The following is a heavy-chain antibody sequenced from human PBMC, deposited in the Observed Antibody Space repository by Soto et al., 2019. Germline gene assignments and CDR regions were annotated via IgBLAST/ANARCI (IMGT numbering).Heavy chain of an antibody. Sequence: EVQLVEAGGGLVQPGGSLRLSCSASGFTFSDHYMDWVRQAPGKGLEWVGRSRNKAKSYTTEYAASVKGRFIISRDASKNSLFLQMNSLKTEDTAVYYCARGFNSFDMWGRGTMVTVSS. CDR2: SRNKAKSYTT. V-gene: IGHV3-72*01. J-gene: IGHJ3*02. CDR3: ARGFNSFDM. CDR1: GFTFSDHY.